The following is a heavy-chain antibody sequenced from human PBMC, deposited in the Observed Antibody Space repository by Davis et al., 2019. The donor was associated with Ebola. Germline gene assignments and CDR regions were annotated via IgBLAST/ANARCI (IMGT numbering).Heavy chain of an antibody. CDR3: ARVTGGELLAWDWFDP. J-gene: IGHJ5*02. V-gene: IGHV3-66*01. CDR2: IYSGGST. D-gene: IGHD2-8*02. CDR1: GFTVSSNY. Sequence: GESLKISCAASGFTVSSNYMSWVRQAPGKGLEWVSVIYSGGSTYYADSVKGRFTISRDNSKNTLYLQMNSLRAEDTAVYYCARVTGGELLAWDWFDPWGQGTLVTVSS.